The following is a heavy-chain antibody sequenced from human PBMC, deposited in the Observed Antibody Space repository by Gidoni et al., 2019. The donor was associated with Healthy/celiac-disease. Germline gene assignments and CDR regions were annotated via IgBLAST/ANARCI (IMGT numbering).Heavy chain of an antibody. CDR3: TLLAVAGLRGRDV. CDR1: GFPFGDYA. CDR2: IRSKAYGGTT. J-gene: IGHJ6*02. V-gene: IGHV3-49*03. D-gene: IGHD6-19*01. Sequence: EVHLVESGGGLVQPGRSLRLSCTDSGFPFGDYAMSWFRQAPGKGLEWVGCIRSKAYGGTTEDAESVKGRFTISRDDSKSIAYLQMNSLKTEDTAVYYCTLLAVAGLRGRDVWGQGTTVTVSS.